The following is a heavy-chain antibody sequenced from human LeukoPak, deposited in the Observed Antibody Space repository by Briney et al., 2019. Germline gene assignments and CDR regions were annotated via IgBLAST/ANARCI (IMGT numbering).Heavy chain of an antibody. CDR2: ISGSGGST. D-gene: IGHD3-10*01. Sequence: GGSLRLSCAASGFCVSSKYMAWVRQAPGKGLEWVSAISGSGGSTYYADSVKGRFTISRDNSKNTLHLQMNSLRAEDTAVYYCAKPGYYYGSGRPSYYFDYWGQGTLVTVSS. V-gene: IGHV3-23*01. CDR1: GFCVSSKY. CDR3: AKPGYYYGSGRPSYYFDY. J-gene: IGHJ4*02.